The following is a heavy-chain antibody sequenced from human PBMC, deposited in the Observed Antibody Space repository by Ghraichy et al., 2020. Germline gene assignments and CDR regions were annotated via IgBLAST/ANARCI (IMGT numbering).Heavy chain of an antibody. CDR2: IKGDGTVT. CDR1: GFTFRNYD. J-gene: IGHJ4*02. D-gene: IGHD3-16*01. V-gene: IGHV3-23*01. Sequence: GALRLSCVVSGFTFRNYDMSWVRQAPGKGLEWVSAIKGDGTVTFYATSVKGRFTVSRDNSKNSLYLQMNGLRADDTAVYYCAKHQVRSHDYWGQGTVVTVSS. CDR3: AKHQVRSHDY.